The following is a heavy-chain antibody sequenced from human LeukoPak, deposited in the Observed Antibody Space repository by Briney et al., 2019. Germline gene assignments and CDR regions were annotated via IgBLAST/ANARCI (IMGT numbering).Heavy chain of an antibody. CDR2: IKPDGGEK. CDR3: ARAQSYDFWSGYYIAY. Sequence: PGESLRLSCAASGFTFSSYMVTWVRRAPGKGLEWVANIKPDGGEKFYVDSVRGRFTISRDNAKNSLYLQMNSLRAEDTAVYYCARAQSYDFWSGYYIAYWGQGTLVTVSS. J-gene: IGHJ4*02. V-gene: IGHV3-7*01. D-gene: IGHD3-3*01. CDR1: GFTFSSYM.